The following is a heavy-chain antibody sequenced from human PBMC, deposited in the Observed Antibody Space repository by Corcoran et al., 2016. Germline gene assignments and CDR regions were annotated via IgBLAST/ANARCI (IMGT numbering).Heavy chain of an antibody. Sequence: QVQLVQSGAEVKKPGSSVKVSCKASGGTFSSYAISWVRQAPGQGLEWMGGIIPIFRTANYAQKFQGRVTITADKSTSTAYMELSSLRSEDTAVYYCAIAVAGTQYGHYGMDVWGQGTTVTVSS. CDR1: GGTFSSYA. CDR3: AIAVAGTQYGHYGMDV. D-gene: IGHD6-19*01. V-gene: IGHV1-69*06. J-gene: IGHJ6*02. CDR2: IIPIFRTA.